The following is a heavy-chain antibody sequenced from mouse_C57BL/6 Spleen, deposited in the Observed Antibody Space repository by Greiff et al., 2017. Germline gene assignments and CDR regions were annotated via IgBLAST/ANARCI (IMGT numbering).Heavy chain of an antibody. CDR1: GYTFTDYY. J-gene: IGHJ1*03. CDR3: ARYDYEVGWCFDV. CDR2: IYPGSGNT. Sequence: QVQLQQSGAELVRPGASVKLSCKASGYTFTDYYINWVKQRPGQGLEWIARIYPGSGNTYYNEKFKGKATLTAEKSSSTAYMQLSSLTSEDSAVYFCARYDYEVGWCFDVWGTGTTVTVSS. V-gene: IGHV1-76*01. D-gene: IGHD2-4*01.